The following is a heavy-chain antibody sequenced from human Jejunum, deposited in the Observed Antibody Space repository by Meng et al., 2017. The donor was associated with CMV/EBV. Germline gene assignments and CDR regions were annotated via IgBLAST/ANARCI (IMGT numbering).Heavy chain of an antibody. CDR1: GFTFSTYW. J-gene: IGHJ4*02. D-gene: IGHD2-2*01. CDR3: VRAYCSSTSCPVDY. V-gene: IGHV3-74*01. CDR2: MKTDGYVT. Sequence: GFTFSTYWMHWVRQAPGKGPVWVSRMKTDGYVTYYADSVKGRFTISRDNAKSTLYLQMNSLRVEDTAVYYCVRAYCSSTSCPVDYWGRGTLVTVSS.